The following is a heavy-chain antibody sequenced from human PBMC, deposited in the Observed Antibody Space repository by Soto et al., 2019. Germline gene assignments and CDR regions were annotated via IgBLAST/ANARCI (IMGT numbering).Heavy chain of an antibody. J-gene: IGHJ3*01. CDR1: GFTFSSND. Sequence: EVQLVESGGGLIQPGGSLRLSCEASGFTFSSNDMNWVRQAPGKGLEWVSLIWTSGSTAYADSVKGRFTISRDNSKSALSLHMRSLRAEDTAVYYCATRPLLRGAPWGQGTMVTVSS. D-gene: IGHD3-16*01. CDR3: ATRPLLRGAP. V-gene: IGHV3-53*01. CDR2: IWTSGST.